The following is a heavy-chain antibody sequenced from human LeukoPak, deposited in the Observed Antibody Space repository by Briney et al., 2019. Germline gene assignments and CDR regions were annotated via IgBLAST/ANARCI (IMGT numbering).Heavy chain of an antibody. CDR1: GFTFSSYA. V-gene: IGHV3-23*01. J-gene: IGHJ3*02. CDR2: ISGSGGST. CDR3: AKDRTYYYCSGSYYPDAFDI. D-gene: IGHD3-10*01. Sequence: GGSLRLSCAASGFTFSSYAMSWVRQAPGKGLEWVSAISGSGGSTYYADSVKGRFTISRDNSKNTLYLQMNSLRAEDTAVYYCAKDRTYYYCSGSYYPDAFDIWGQGTMVTVSS.